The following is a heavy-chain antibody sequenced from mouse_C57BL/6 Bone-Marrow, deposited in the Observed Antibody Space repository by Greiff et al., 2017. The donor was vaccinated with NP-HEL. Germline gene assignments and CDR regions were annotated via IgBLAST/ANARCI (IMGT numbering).Heavy chain of an antibody. CDR1: GFSLTSYG. V-gene: IGHV2-2*01. CDR3: AKNDGYLFDY. J-gene: IGHJ2*01. Sequence: QVQLQQSGPGLVQPSQSLSITCTVSGFSLTSYGVHWVRQSPGKGLEWLGVIWSGGSTDYNAACISRLSTSKDNSKSQVFFKMNSLQTDDTSRYYCAKNDGYLFDYWGQGTTLTVSS. D-gene: IGHD2-3*01. CDR2: IWSGGST.